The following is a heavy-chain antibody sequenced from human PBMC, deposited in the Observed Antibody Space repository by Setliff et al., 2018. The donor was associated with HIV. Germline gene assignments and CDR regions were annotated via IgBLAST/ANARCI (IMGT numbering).Heavy chain of an antibody. CDR3: VSGPLSGYGYYFDY. CDR2: FYHSGST. D-gene: IGHD3-3*01. Sequence: SETLSLTCAVSGYSASSGYYWGWIRQPPGKGLEWIGSFYHSGSTFYNPSLKSRVTISLDTSKNQFSLNLNSVTAADTAVYYCVSGPLSGYGYYFDYWGQGALVTVSS. J-gene: IGHJ4*02. V-gene: IGHV4-38-2*01. CDR1: GYSASSGYY.